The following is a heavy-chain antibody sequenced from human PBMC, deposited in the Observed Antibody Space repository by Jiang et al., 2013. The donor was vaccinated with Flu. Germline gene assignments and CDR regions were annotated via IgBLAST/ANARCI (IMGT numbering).Heavy chain of an antibody. V-gene: IGHV1-2*02. J-gene: IGHJ4*02. CDR2: INPNSGST. D-gene: IGHD3-22*01. CDR3: ARGDYYDSSGYFDY. Sequence: GAEVKKPGASVKVSCKASGYTFTGYHMHWVRQAPGQGLEWMGWINPNSGSTNYAQKFRGRVTMTRDTSISTAYMELSRLRSDDTAVYYCARGDYYDSSGYFDYWGQGTLVTVSS. CDR1: GYTFTGYH.